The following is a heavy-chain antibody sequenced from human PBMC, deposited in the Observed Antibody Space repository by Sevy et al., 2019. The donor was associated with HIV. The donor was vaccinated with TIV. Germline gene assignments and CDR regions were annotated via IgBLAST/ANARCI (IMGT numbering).Heavy chain of an antibody. Sequence: GGSLRLSCVASGFIFSTYGMHWVRQAPGKGLEWVAVIWYDGINKDYADSVKGRFIISRDNSKNTMYLEMDSLRAEDTAVYFCAKDRTVLGASYYFDHWGQGTLVTVSS. CDR1: GFIFSTYG. CDR2: IWYDGINK. CDR3: AKDRTVLGASYYFDH. D-gene: IGHD1-26*01. J-gene: IGHJ4*02. V-gene: IGHV3-33*06.